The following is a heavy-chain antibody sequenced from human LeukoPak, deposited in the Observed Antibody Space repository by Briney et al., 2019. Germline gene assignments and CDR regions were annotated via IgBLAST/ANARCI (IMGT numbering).Heavy chain of an antibody. Sequence: GGSLRLSCAASGFTFSSSAMSWVRQAPGKGLEWVSSISGSGGSTSYADSVKGRFTISRDNSKNTLYLQMNSLRAEDTAVYYCARDRGYNWFDPWGQGTLVTVSS. J-gene: IGHJ5*02. D-gene: IGHD3-10*01. CDR2: ISGSGGST. CDR3: ARDRGYNWFDP. V-gene: IGHV3-23*01. CDR1: GFTFSSSA.